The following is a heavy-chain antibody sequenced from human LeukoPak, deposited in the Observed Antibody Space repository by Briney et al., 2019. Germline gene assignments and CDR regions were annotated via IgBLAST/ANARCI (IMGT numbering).Heavy chain of an antibody. Sequence: QPGGSVRLSCAASGLTFSSSWMTWVRQAPGKGLEWVANIKQDGSEKNYVDSVKGRFTISRDNARNSLYLQMNSLRVEDTAVYYCATDHKWGQGTLVTVSS. CDR2: IKQDGSEK. CDR3: ATDHK. V-gene: IGHV3-7*05. CDR1: GLTFSSSW. J-gene: IGHJ4*02.